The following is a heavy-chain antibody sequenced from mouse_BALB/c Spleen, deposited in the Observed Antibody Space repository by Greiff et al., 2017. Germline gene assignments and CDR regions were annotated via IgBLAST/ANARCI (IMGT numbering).Heavy chain of an antibody. Sequence: QVQLKESGPGLVAPSQSLSITCTVSGFSLTSYGVHWVRQPPGKGLEWLGVIWAGGSTNYNSALMSRLSISKDNSKSQVFLKMNSLQTDDTAMYYCARELRLRGYYFDYWGQGTTLTVSS. J-gene: IGHJ2*01. V-gene: IGHV2-9*02. CDR2: IWAGGST. CDR3: ARELRLRGYYFDY. D-gene: IGHD1-2*01. CDR1: GFSLTSYG.